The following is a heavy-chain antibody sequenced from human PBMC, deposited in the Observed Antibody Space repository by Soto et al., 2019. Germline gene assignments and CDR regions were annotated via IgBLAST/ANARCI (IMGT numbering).Heavy chain of an antibody. CDR1: GGSINSGGYC. J-gene: IGHJ4*02. D-gene: IGHD5-18*01. CDR3: SRGILV. V-gene: IGHV4-31*03. CDR2: ISYGGSA. Sequence: QVQLQESGPGLVKPSQTLSLTCTVSGGSINSGGYCWSWIRQHPGKGLDWIGCISYGGSASYNPSLKSRVTISEDTSKNQFSLKLTSVTAADTAVYYCSRGILVWGQGALITVSS.